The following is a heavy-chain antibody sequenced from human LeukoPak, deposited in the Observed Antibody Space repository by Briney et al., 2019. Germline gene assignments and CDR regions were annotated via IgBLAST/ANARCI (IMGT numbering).Heavy chain of an antibody. V-gene: IGHV4-34*01. Sequence: SETLSLTCAVFGGSFSGYFWGWIRQPPGKGLEWIGEINHSGSTNYNPSLKSRVTISVDTSKKQISLKLSSVTAADTAVYYCASSYRSAGPYAFDIWGQGTMVTVSS. CDR3: ASSYRSAGPYAFDI. D-gene: IGHD6-13*01. J-gene: IGHJ3*02. CDR1: GGSFSGYF. CDR2: INHSGST.